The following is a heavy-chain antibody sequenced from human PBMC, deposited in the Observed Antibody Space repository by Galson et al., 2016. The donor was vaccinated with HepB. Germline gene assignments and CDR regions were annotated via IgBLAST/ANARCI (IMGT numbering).Heavy chain of an antibody. V-gene: IGHV3-48*02. CDR3: ARDPLGYSYALVRYFDC. CDR1: GFTFTSYS. Sequence: SLRLSCAASGFTFTSYSMNWVRQVPGKGLEWVSYIGSSPGTVYYADSVKGRFTISRDNAKNSLYLQMNSLRDEGTAVYYCARDPLGYSYALVRYFDCWGQGTLVTVSS. D-gene: IGHD5-18*01. CDR2: IGSSPGTV. J-gene: IGHJ4*02.